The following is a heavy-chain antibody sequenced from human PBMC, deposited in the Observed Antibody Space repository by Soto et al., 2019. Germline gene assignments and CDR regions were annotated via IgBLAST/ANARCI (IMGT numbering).Heavy chain of an antibody. CDR2: IYHTGRT. CDR3: ASSVGEYYDSSGFF. J-gene: IGHJ4*02. D-gene: IGHD3-22*01. V-gene: IGHV4-38-2*01. CDR1: GYSISSRYY. Sequence: RSLTCAVSGYSISSRYYWGWIRQPPGKGLEWIGSIYHTGRTYYNPSLKSRVTISVDTSKNQFSLKLSSVTAADTAVYYCASSVGEYYDSSGFFWGQGALVTVSS.